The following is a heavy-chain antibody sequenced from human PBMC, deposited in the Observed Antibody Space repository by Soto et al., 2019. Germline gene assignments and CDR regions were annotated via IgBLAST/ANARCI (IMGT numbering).Heavy chain of an antibody. D-gene: IGHD6-13*01. J-gene: IGHJ5*02. V-gene: IGHV4-4*02. CDR3: AREVNSSPARGPNWFDP. CDR2: TYHSGTT. Sequence: QGQLQESGPGLWQPSGTRSLTCAFSGDSINNSHWWSWVRQTPGKGLEWIGETYHSGTTNYNPSLKTRVTISIDKSKNQFSLKMNSVTAADTAVYYCAREVNSSPARGPNWFDPWGQGTLVTVSS. CDR1: GDSINNSHW.